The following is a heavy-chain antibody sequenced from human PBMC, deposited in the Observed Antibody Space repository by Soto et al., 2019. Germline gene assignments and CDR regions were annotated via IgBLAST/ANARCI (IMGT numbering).Heavy chain of an antibody. D-gene: IGHD3-16*02. V-gene: IGHV4-39*01. CDR2: IYYSGST. Sequence: PSETLSLTYTVSGGSIISSSYYWVWIRQPPGKGLEWIGSIYYSGSTYYNPSLKSRVTISVDTSKNQFSLKLSSVTAADTAVYYCASRLFTFGGVIVTSVLDAFDIWGQGTMVTVSS. J-gene: IGHJ3*02. CDR1: GGSIISSSYY. CDR3: ASRLFTFGGVIVTSVLDAFDI.